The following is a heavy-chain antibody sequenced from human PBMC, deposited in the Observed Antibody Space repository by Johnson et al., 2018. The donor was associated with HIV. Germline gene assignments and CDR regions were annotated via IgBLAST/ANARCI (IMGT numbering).Heavy chain of an antibody. D-gene: IGHD5-12*01. CDR2: IKQDGSET. J-gene: IGHJ3*02. CDR1: GFTFSNYW. Sequence: VHLVESGGGLVQPGGSLRLSCAASGFTFSNYWMSWVRQAPGKGLEWVANIKQDGSETYYADSVKGRFTISRDNSKNTLYLQMNSLRAEDTAVYYCAKDRFSGYAFSGAFDIWGQGTMVTVSS. V-gene: IGHV3-7*05. CDR3: AKDRFSGYAFSGAFDI.